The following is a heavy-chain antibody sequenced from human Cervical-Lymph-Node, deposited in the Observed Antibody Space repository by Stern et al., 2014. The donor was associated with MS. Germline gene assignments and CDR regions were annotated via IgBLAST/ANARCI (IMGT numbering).Heavy chain of an antibody. CDR2: ISSNGGTT. D-gene: IGHD6-19*01. Sequence: EVQLVESGGGLVQPGGSLRLSCSASGSPFSSYAMYWVRQAPGKRLAYVSGISSNGGTTYYADSVKGRFTISRDNSKNTLYLQMSSLRPEDTAVYYCVKERVSGWYDFDYWGQGTLVTVSS. CDR1: GSPFSSYA. J-gene: IGHJ4*02. CDR3: VKERVSGWYDFDY. V-gene: IGHV3-64D*06.